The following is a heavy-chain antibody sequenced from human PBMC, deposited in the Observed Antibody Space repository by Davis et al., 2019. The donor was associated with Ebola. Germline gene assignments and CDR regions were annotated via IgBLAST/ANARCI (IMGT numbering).Heavy chain of an antibody. Sequence: SVKVSCQASGGTFSSYTISWVRQAPGQGLEWMGRIIPILGIANYAQKFQGRVTITRDTSASTAYMELSSLRSEDTAVYYCARWELEDDYWGQGTLVTVSS. CDR2: IIPILGIA. CDR3: ARWELEDDY. J-gene: IGHJ4*02. CDR1: GGTFSSYT. V-gene: IGHV1-69*02. D-gene: IGHD1-1*01.